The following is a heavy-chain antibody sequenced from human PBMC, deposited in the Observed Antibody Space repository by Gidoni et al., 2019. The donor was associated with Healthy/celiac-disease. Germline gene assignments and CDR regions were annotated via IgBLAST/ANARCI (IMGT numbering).Heavy chain of an antibody. D-gene: IGHD5-18*01. CDR2: IIPTFGTA. CDR1: GGTFSSYA. J-gene: IGHJ4*02. CDR3: ARDHSGGYSYGGSFDY. V-gene: IGHV1-69*06. Sequence: QVQLVQSGAEVKKPGSSVKVSCKASGGTFSSYAISWVRQAPGQGLEWMGGIIPTFGTANYAQKFQGRVTITADKSTSTAYMELSSLRSEDTAVYYCARDHSGGYSYGGSFDYWGQGTLVTVSS.